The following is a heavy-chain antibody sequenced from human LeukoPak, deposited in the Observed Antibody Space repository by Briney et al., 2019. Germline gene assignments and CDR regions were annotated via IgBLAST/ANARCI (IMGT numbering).Heavy chain of an antibody. J-gene: IGHJ4*02. V-gene: IGHV3-30-3*01. Sequence: GRSLRLSCAASGFTFSSYAMHWVRQAPGKGLEWVAVISYDGSNKYYADSVKGRITISRDNSKNTLFLQMNSLRAEDTAVYYCARAPRLRAPLDCWGQGTLVTVSS. CDR3: ARAPRLRAPLDC. CDR2: ISYDGSNK. CDR1: GFTFSSYA.